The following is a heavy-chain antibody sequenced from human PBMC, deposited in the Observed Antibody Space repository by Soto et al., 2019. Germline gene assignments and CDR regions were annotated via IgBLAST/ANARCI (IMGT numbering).Heavy chain of an antibody. Sequence: SETLSLTCAVYGGSFSGYYWSWIRQPPGKGLEWIGEINHSGSTNYNPSLKSRVTISVDTSKNQFSLKLSSVTAADTAVYYCAIDRTTAYYYGMDVWGQGTTVTVSS. CDR1: GGSFSGYY. D-gene: IGHD4-17*01. CDR2: INHSGST. V-gene: IGHV4-34*01. CDR3: AIDRTTAYYYGMDV. J-gene: IGHJ6*02.